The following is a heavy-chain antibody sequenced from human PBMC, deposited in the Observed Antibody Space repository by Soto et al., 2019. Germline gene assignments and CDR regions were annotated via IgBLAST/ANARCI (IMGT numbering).Heavy chain of an antibody. CDR2: IYDDGSA. V-gene: IGHV4-59*01. D-gene: IGHD2-15*01. J-gene: IGHJ5*02. CDR3: ARDKYCSGGSCRKNWFDP. CDR1: GGSISSSY. Sequence: PSETLSLTCTVSGGSISSSYWSWIRQPPGKGLEWLAYIYDDGSANYNPSLKSRATISLDMSKNQFSLKLTSVTAADTAVYYCARDKYCSGGSCRKNWFDPWGQGTLVT.